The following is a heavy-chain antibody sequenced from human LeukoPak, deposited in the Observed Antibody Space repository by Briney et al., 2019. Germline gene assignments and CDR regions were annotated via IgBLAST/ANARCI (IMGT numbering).Heavy chain of an antibody. CDR2: KNPNSGNT. V-gene: IGHV1-8*01. J-gene: IGHJ6*02. D-gene: IGHD4-17*01. CDR1: GYTFTSYE. Sequence: ASVKVSCKASGYTFTSYEINWVRQATGQGREWRGWKNPNSGNTGYAQKFQGRVTMTRNTSISTGYMELSSLRSEDTAVYYCASLSADYGFGYYYYGMDVWGQGTTVTVSS. CDR3: ASLSADYGFGYYYYGMDV.